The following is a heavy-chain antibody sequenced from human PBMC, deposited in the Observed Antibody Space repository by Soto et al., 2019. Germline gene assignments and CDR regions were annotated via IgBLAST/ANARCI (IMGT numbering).Heavy chain of an antibody. CDR1: GFSFSAYS. Sequence: QVRLVESGGGVVQPGRSLRLSCAVSGFSFSAYSMHWVRQAPGKGLEWVAVIWYDGSNKYYADSVKGRFTISRDDSTNTLYLEMNSLRTEDTAVYSCARDQVEYSGSGRNYYYGMDVWGQGTTVTVSS. J-gene: IGHJ6*02. D-gene: IGHD3-10*01. CDR2: IWYDGSNK. CDR3: ARDQVEYSGSGRNYYYGMDV. V-gene: IGHV3-33*01.